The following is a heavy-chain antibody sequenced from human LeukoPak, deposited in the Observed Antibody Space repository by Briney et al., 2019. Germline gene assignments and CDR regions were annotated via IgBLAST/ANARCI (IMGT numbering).Heavy chain of an antibody. CDR1: GFTFSSYG. CDR3: AKADSSGWLWVNYYYYMDV. Sequence: PGGSLRLSCAASGFTFSSYGMHWVRQAPGKGLEWVAVIWYDGSNKYYADSLKGRFTISRDNSKNTLYLQMNSLRAEDTAVYYCAKADSSGWLWVNYYYYMDVWGKGTTVTVSS. D-gene: IGHD6-19*01. CDR2: IWYDGSNK. V-gene: IGHV3-33*06. J-gene: IGHJ6*03.